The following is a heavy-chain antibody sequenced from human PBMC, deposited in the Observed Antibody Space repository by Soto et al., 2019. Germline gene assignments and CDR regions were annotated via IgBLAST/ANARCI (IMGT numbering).Heavy chain of an antibody. D-gene: IGHD6-13*01. J-gene: IGHJ5*02. CDR1: GGTFSSYA. CDR3: ARDSSSAAAAIWFDP. Sequence: QVQLVQSGAEVKKPGSSVKVSCKASGGTFSSYAISWVRQAPGQGLEWMGGIIPIFGTANYAQKFQGRVTITADKSTSIGYMELSRLSSEDTAVYYCARDSSSAAAAIWFDPWGQGTLVTVSS. CDR2: IIPIFGTA. V-gene: IGHV1-69*06.